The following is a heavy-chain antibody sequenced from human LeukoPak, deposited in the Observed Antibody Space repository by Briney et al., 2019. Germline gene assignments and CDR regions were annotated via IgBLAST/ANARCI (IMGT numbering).Heavy chain of an antibody. D-gene: IGHD1-26*01. CDR2: IYSGGDT. J-gene: IGHJ4*02. CDR1: GFTVSSNY. Sequence: GGSLRLSCAASGFTVSSNYMSWVRQAPGKGLEWVSLIYSGGDTYYADSVKGRFTISRDNSKNALYLQINSLRAEDTAVYYCARDGGIPWELQGRWGQGTLVSVSS. V-gene: IGHV3-53*01. CDR3: ARDGGIPWELQGR.